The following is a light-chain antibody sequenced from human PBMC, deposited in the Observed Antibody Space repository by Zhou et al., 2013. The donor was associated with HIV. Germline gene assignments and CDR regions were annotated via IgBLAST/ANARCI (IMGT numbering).Light chain of an antibody. CDR1: HDIGRK. CDR3: QQYDSLPVS. V-gene: IGKV1-33*01. Sequence: DIQLTHSPPSLSAPLGDRVIFSCLASHDIGRKLNWYQQKPGKAPKLLISDASNLEMGVPSRFSAIGSGTTFTFFISSLQREDVATYFCQQYDSLPVSFGGGIRVEMK. J-gene: IGKJ4*01. CDR2: DAS.